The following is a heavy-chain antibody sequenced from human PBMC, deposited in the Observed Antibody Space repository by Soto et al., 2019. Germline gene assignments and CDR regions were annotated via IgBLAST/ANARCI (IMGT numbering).Heavy chain of an antibody. CDR3: ARMDSSGYCPY. V-gene: IGHV3-74*01. Sequence: TGGSLRLSCEASGFTFSGCWMHWVRQPPGKGLVWVSRISGDGSSTSYADSVIGRFIISRDNARNTLYLQMHSLRDEDTAVYYCARMDSSGYCPYWGQGTLVTVSS. D-gene: IGHD3-22*01. CDR1: GFTFSGCW. J-gene: IGHJ4*02. CDR2: ISGDGSST.